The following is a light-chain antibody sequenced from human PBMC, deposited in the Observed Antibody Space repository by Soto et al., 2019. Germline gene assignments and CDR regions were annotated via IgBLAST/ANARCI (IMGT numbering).Light chain of an antibody. V-gene: IGKV3-11*01. Sequence: EIVLTQSPATLSLSPGERATLSCRASQSVSSYLAWYQQKPGQAPRLLIYDASNRATGIPARFSGSGSGTDFTLTISSLEPEDFALYYCHQYGGSPGTLGQGTKVDI. CDR1: QSVSSY. CDR3: HQYGGSPGT. CDR2: DAS. J-gene: IGKJ1*01.